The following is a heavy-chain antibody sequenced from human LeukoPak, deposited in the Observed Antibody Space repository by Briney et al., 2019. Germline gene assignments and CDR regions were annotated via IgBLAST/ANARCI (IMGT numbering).Heavy chain of an antibody. CDR1: SGSISTYY. V-gene: IGHV4-34*01. CDR2: INHSGST. Sequence: PSETLSLTCTVSSGSISTYYWSWIRQPPGKGLEWIGEINHSGSTNYNPSLKSRVTISVDTSKNQFSLKLSSVTAADTAVYYCARVYYDSSGSAAGLDYWGQGTLVTVSS. D-gene: IGHD3-22*01. CDR3: ARVYYDSSGSAAGLDY. J-gene: IGHJ4*02.